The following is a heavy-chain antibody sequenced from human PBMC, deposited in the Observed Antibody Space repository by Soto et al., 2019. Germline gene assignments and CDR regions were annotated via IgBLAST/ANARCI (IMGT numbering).Heavy chain of an antibody. CDR2: VSIGGST. D-gene: IGHD2-15*01. CDR3: AKRRGAGGHFDY. CDR1: GFSFSSYA. V-gene: IGHV3-23*01. J-gene: IGHJ4*02. Sequence: GGSLRLSCAASGFSFSSYAMGWVRQGPGKGLEWVAVVSIGGSTHYADSVRGRFTISRDNSKNTLSLQMNSLTAEDTAVYFCAKRRGAGGHFDYWGKGA.